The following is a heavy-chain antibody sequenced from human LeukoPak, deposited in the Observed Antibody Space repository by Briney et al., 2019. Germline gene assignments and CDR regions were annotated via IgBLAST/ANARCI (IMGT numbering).Heavy chain of an antibody. CDR1: GFTFGGYA. CDR2: IRSKAYGGTT. D-gene: IGHD5-18*01. Sequence: GGSLRLSCTASGFTFGGYAMSWVRQAPGKGLEWVGFIRSKAYGGTTEYAASVKGRFTIPRDDSKSIAYLQMNSLKTEDTAVYYCTRDRSYGKNDYWGQGTLVTVSS. V-gene: IGHV3-49*04. CDR3: TRDRSYGKNDY. J-gene: IGHJ4*02.